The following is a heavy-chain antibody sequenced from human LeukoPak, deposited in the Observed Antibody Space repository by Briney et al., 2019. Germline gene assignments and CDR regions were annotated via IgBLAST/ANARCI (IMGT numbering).Heavy chain of an antibody. CDR3: ARDPRSGNIEIDAFDI. CDR2: IYHSGST. D-gene: IGHD3-10*01. J-gene: IGHJ3*02. CDR1: GFTFSSYA. V-gene: IGHV4-4*02. Sequence: PGRSLRLSCAASGFTFSSYAMHWVRQAPGKGLEWIGEIYHSGSTNYNPSLKSRVTISVDKSKNQFSLKLSSVTAADTAVYYCARDPRSGNIEIDAFDIWGQGTMVTVSS.